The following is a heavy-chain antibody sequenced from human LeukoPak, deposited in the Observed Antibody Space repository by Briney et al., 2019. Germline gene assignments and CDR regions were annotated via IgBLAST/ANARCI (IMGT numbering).Heavy chain of an antibody. CDR1: GFTFSRDG. J-gene: IGHJ4*02. V-gene: IGHV3-33*01. CDR3: ARLSGSFLDY. D-gene: IGHD1-26*01. Sequence: PGGSLRLSCAASGFTFSRDGMHWVRQAPGKGLEWVAVIWYDGSKKYYADSVKGRFTISRDNSKNTLYLQMNSLRAEDTAVYYCARLSGSFLDYWGQGTLVTVSP. CDR2: IWYDGSKK.